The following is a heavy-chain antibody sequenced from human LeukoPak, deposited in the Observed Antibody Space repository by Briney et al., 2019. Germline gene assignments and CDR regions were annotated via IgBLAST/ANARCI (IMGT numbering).Heavy chain of an antibody. V-gene: IGHV1-18*01. J-gene: IGHJ4*02. CDR3: ARDYGDYPSY. CDR1: GYSFTSYG. Sequence: ASVKVSCKASGYSFTSYGITWVRQAPGQGLEWMGWISGYNGNTKYAQKFQGRVTMTSDTSTSTAYMELRSLRSDDTAVYYCARDYGDYPSYWGQGTLVTVSS. D-gene: IGHD4-17*01. CDR2: ISGYNGNT.